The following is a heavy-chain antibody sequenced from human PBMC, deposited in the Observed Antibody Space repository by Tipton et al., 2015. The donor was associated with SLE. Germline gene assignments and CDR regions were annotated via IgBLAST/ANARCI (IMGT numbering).Heavy chain of an antibody. D-gene: IGHD4-11*01. CDR1: GDSISYNY. V-gene: IGHV4-59*01. Sequence: PGLVKPSETLSLTCTVSGDSISYNYWSWIRQPPGKGLEWLGYIYDSGNTIYNPSHKSRLTLSVDTSKNQVSLKLTSVTAADTAVYFCTRDLYPYSANNWFDPWGPGTLVTVSS. CDR2: IYDSGNT. CDR3: TRDLYPYSANNWFDP. J-gene: IGHJ5*02.